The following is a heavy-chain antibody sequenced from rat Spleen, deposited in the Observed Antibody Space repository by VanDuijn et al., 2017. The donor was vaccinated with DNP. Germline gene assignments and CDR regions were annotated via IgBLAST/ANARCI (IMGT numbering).Heavy chain of an antibody. V-gene: IGHV1-43*01. J-gene: IGHJ1*01. CDR3: ARRRLPYWYFDF. CDR1: GYTFTSYY. Sequence: QVQLQQSGAELAKPGSSVKISCKASGYTFTSYYLSWIKQTTGQGLEYIGYINMGSGGTNYNEKFKGKATLTGGKSSSTAFMQLSSLTPDDSAVYYCARRRLPYWYFDFWGPGTMVTVSS. CDR2: INMGSGGT. D-gene: IGHD1-4*01.